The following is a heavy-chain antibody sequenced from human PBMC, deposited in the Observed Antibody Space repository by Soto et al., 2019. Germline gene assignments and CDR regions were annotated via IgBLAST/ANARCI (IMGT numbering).Heavy chain of an antibody. CDR2: INPNSGGT. CDR1: GYTFTGYY. J-gene: IGHJ4*02. Sequence: ASVKVSCKASGYTFTGYYMHWVRQAPGQGLEWMGWINPNSGGTNYAQKFQGRVTMTRDTSISTAYMELSRLRSDDTAVYYCVRDLGYSSGWSDYWGQGTLVTVSS. V-gene: IGHV1-2*02. CDR3: VRDLGYSSGWSDY. D-gene: IGHD6-19*01.